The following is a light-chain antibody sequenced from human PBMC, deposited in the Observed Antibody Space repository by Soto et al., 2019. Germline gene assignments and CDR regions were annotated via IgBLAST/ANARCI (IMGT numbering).Light chain of an antibody. Sequence: QSVLTQPPSVSAAPGQKVTISCPGSSSNIGTNAVSWYQQLPGRAPKLLIYDNTHRPSGIPDRFSGSKSGTSATLGITGLRTGDEADYYCATWDSGLSAVVFGGGTKLTVL. J-gene: IGLJ2*01. CDR3: ATWDSGLSAVV. CDR2: DNT. CDR1: SSNIGTNA. V-gene: IGLV1-51*01.